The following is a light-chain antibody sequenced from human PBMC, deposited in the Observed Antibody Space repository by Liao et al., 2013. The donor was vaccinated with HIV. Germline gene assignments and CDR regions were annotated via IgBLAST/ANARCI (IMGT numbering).Light chain of an antibody. Sequence: SYVLTQPPSVSVAPGKTARITCGGNNIGSNSVHWYRQKPGQAPMMVIYYNSDRPSGIPERFSGSNSGNMATLIISRVEAGDEADYYCQLWDSSSDHFVFGTGTKVTVL. CDR3: QLWDSSSDHFV. CDR2: YNS. CDR1: NIGSNS. V-gene: IGLV3-21*01. J-gene: IGLJ1*01.